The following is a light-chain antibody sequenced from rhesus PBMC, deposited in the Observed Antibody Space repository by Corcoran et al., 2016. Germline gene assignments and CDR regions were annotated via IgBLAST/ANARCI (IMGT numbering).Light chain of an antibody. CDR3: YQHSSGYS. Sequence: QVILTQSPATLSLSPGERATLSCRASQSVSSYLAWYQQKPGKAPRLLIYGASSRATVIPDRFRGRGSGTDFTFTNRSLEPEDVGVYHCYQHSSGYSFGQGTKVEIK. V-gene: IGKV3-10*01. J-gene: IGKJ2*01. CDR1: QSVSSY. CDR2: GAS.